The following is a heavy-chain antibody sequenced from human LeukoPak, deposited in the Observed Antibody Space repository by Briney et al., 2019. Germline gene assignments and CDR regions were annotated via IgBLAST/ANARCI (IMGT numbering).Heavy chain of an antibody. V-gene: IGHV6-1*01. CDR2: TYYRSKWYN. Sequence: SQTLSLTCAISGDSVSSNSAAWNWIRQSPSRGLEWLGRTYYRSKWYNDYALSVESRITISPVTSKNQFSLQLNSVTPEDTAVYYCAREVVAGDDAFDIWGQGTMVTVSS. J-gene: IGHJ3*02. CDR3: AREVVAGDDAFDI. D-gene: IGHD2-15*01. CDR1: GDSVSSNSAA.